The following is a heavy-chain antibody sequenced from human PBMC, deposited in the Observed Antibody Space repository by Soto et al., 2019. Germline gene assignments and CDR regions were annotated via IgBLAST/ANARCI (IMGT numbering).Heavy chain of an antibody. V-gene: IGHV2-5*02. CDR2: IYWDDDT. CDR3: AHTMAPRIFDS. Sequence: QITLKEAGPTLVKPTQTLTLTCSFSGFSLITSGVGVGWIRPPPGKALEWLALIYWDDDTGYSTSLRSRLTITKDTSRNQVVRTMTNMDPADTSTYYCAHTMAPRIFDSWGQGTLVTVSS. CDR1: GFSLITSGVG. J-gene: IGHJ4*02.